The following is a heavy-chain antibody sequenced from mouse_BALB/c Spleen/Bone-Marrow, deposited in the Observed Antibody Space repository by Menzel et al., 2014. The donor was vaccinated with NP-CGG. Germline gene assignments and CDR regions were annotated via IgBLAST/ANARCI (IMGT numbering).Heavy chain of an antibody. CDR1: GFTFSSYG. J-gene: IGHJ1*01. CDR2: ISTGGSQT. V-gene: IGHV5-6*01. D-gene: IGHD2-3*01. CDR3: ARRGYDNSYWYFGV. Sequence: EVQLVESGGDLVKPGGPLKLSCAASGFTFSSYGMSWVRQTPDKRLEWVATISTGGSQTYYTDSVKGRFTISRDNAKNTLYLQMSSLKSEDSAIYYCARRGYDNSYWYFGVWGAGTTVTVSS.